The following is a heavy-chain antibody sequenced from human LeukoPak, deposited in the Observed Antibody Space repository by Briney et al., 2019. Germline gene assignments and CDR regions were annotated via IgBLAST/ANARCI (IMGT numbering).Heavy chain of an antibody. J-gene: IGHJ5*02. Sequence: ASVKVSCKASGYTFISYGISWVRQAPGQGLEWMGWISAYNGNTNYAQKLQGRVTMITDTSTSTAYMELRSLRSDDTAVYYCARDGYCSSTSCYAGWFDPWGQGTLVTVSS. V-gene: IGHV1-18*01. D-gene: IGHD2-2*03. CDR1: GYTFISYG. CDR3: ARDGYCSSTSCYAGWFDP. CDR2: ISAYNGNT.